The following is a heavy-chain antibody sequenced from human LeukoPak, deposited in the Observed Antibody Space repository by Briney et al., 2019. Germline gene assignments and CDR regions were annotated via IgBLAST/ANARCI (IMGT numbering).Heavy chain of an antibody. Sequence: KSGVSLRLSCAASGFAFSTYTMNWVRQIPGKGLEWVSSISSTGAYIYHADSMDGRFTVSRDNARNLLYLHMNSLRSALCPKYFRARVSSNPYSRGYYHFDYWGQGTLVTVSS. D-gene: IGHD6-25*01. CDR1: GFAFSTYT. CDR2: ISSTGAYI. V-gene: IGHV3-21*01. J-gene: IGHJ4*02. CDR3: ARVSSNPYSRGYYHFDY.